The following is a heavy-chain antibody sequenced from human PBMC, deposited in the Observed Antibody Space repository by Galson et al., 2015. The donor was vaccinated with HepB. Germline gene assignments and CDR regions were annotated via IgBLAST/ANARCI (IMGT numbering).Heavy chain of an antibody. CDR3: ARSSGLAGAFDI. J-gene: IGHJ3*02. Sequence: FLRLSCAASGFTVSGNYMNWVRQAPGKGLQWVSVIYSGGSTYYADSVKGRFTISRDNSKNTLYLQMNSLRAEDTAVYYCARSSGLAGAFDIWGQGTMVTVSS. CDR2: IYSGGST. D-gene: IGHD6-19*01. CDR1: GFTVSGNY. V-gene: IGHV3-66*01.